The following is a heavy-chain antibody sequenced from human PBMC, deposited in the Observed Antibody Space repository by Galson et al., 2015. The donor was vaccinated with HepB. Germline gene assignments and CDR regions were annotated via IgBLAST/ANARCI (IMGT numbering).Heavy chain of an antibody. CDR1: GFTFSSYG. V-gene: IGHV3-21*01. J-gene: IGHJ4*02. D-gene: IGHD3-10*01. Sequence: SLRLSCAASGFTFSSYGMHWVRQAPGKGLEWVSSISSSSYIYYADSVKGRFTISRDNAKNSLYLRMNSLRAEDTAVYYCARDPGTRGYWGQGTLVTVSS. CDR2: ISSSSYI. CDR3: ARDPGTRGY.